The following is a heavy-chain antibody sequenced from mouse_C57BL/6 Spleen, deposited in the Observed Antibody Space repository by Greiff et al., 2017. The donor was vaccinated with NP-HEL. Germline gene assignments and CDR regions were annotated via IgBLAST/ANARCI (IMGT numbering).Heavy chain of an antibody. V-gene: IGHV5-4*01. CDR1: GFTFSSYA. CDR2: ISDGGSYT. J-gene: IGHJ4*01. D-gene: IGHD2-1*01. Sequence: EVHLVESGGGLVKPGGSLKLSCAASGFTFSSYAMSWVRQTPEKRLEWVATISDGGSYTYYPDNVKGRFTISRDNAKNNLYLQMSHLKSEDTAMYYCARDEGNYDAMDYWGQGTSVTVSS. CDR3: ARDEGNYDAMDY.